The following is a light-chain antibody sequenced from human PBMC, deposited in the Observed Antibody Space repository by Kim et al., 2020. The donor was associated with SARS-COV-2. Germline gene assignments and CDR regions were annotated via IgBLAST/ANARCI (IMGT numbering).Light chain of an antibody. J-gene: IGKJ4*01. Sequence: TLSPSEGDTVPIKYRASQSITSGLAGYQQKPGKVPKRRIYLVSNLDNGVPSRFSGSGSGTQFTLTISSLQPDDFATYYCQQHNGYFGGGTKVDIK. CDR3: QQHNGY. CDR1: QSITSG. CDR2: LVS. V-gene: IGKV1-5*01.